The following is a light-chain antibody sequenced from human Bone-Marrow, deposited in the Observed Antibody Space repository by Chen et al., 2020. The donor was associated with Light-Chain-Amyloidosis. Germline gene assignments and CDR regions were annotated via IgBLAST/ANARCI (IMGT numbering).Light chain of an antibody. CDR2: DVS. Sequence: QSALTQPASVSGSPGQSITISCTGTRSDIGGYQYVSWYQQHPGEAPKLMIYDVSRRPSGVSNRFSGSKSGNTASLNISGLQAEDEADYYCSSYTPRTTLYVFGTGTKVTVL. CDR3: SSYTPRTTLYV. CDR1: RSDIGGYQY. J-gene: IGLJ1*01. V-gene: IGLV2-14*03.